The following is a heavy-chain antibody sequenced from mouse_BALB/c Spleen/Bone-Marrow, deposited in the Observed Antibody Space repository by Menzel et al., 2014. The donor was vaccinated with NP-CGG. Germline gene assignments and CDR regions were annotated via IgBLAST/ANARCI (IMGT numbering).Heavy chain of an antibody. CDR2: ITDGGGAT. V-gene: IGHV5-12-2*01. CDR3: TRPRYPFYAMDS. CDR1: GFTFNSNT. J-gene: IGHJ4*01. D-gene: IGHD2-14*01. Sequence: EVMLVESGGGLVQPGGSLKLSCAASGFTFNSNTMSWVRQTPEKRLEWVAHITDGGGATYYLDTVKVRFTISRDSAKNTLYLQMSSLKSEDTAMYYCTRPRYPFYAMDSWGRGTSVTVSS.